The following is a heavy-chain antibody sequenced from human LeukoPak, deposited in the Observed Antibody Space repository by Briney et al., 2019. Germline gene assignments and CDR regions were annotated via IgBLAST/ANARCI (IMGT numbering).Heavy chain of an antibody. CDR2: TYYRSKWSY. V-gene: IGHV6-1*01. J-gene: IGHJ4*02. CDR1: GDSVSSNSAA. Sequence: SQTLSLTCAISGDSVSSNSAAWNWIRQSPSRGLEWLGRTYYRSKWSYDYAVSVKSRITLNPDTSKNQFSLQLNSVTPEDTAVYYCARDLLITASLDYWGQGTLVTVSS. CDR3: ARDLLITASLDY. D-gene: IGHD3-22*01.